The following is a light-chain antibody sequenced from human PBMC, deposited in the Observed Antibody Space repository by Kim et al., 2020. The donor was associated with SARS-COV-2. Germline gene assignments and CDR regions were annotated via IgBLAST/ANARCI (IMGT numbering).Light chain of an antibody. Sequence: DIVMTQSPDSLAVSLGERATINCKSSQSVLYSPDNKYYLAWYQQKPGQPPKLLIYWASTRDSGVPDRFSGSGSGTDFTLTVSSLQAEDVAVYYCQQYYSTPPTFGGGTKVDIK. V-gene: IGKV4-1*01. CDR2: WAS. CDR1: QSVLYSPDNKYY. CDR3: QQYYSTPPT. J-gene: IGKJ4*01.